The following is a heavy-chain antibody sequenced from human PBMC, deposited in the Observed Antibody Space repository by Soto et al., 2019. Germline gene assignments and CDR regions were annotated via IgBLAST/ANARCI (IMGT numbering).Heavy chain of an antibody. D-gene: IGHD6-19*01. CDR1: GGSISSYY. J-gene: IGHJ4*02. CDR3: ARETHGSGWYFDY. V-gene: IGHV4-59*01. Sequence: QVQLQESGPGLVKPSETLSLTCTASGGSISSYYWSWIRQPPGKGLEWIGYIYYSGSTNYNPALKSRVTISVVTSKNQFSLKLSSVTAADTAVYYCARETHGSGWYFDYWGQGTLVTVSS. CDR2: IYYSGST.